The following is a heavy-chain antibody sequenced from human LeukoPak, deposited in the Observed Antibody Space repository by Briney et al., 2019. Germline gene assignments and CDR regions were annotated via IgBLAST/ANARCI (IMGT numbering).Heavy chain of an antibody. D-gene: IGHD4-17*01. CDR2: IYYSGST. CDR3: ARGYGDYGMDV. CDR1: GGSVSSGGYY. J-gene: IGHJ6*02. Sequence: PSETLSLTCTVSGGSVSSGGYYWSWIRQHPGKGLEWIGYIYYSGSTYYNPSLKSRVTISVDTSKNQFSLKLSSVTAADTAVYYCARGYGDYGMDVWGQGTTVTVSS. V-gene: IGHV4-31*03.